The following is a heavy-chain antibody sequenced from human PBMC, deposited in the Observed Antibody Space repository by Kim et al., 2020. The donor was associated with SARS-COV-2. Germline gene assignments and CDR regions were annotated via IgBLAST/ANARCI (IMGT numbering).Heavy chain of an antibody. V-gene: IGHV7-4-1*02. Sequence: ASVKVSCKASGYTFTSYAMNWVRQAPGQGLEWMGWINTNTGNPTYAQGFTGRFVFSLDTSVSTAYLQISSLKAEDTAVYYCARDFLDYYDSSGYYYEFDYWGQGPLVTVSS. D-gene: IGHD3-22*01. J-gene: IGHJ4*02. CDR1: GYTFTSYA. CDR3: ARDFLDYYDSSGYYYEFDY. CDR2: INTNTGNP.